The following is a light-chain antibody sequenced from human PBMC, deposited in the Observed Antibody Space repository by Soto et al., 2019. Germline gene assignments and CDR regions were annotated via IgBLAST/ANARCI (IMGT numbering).Light chain of an antibody. V-gene: IGKV3-20*01. CDR1: QSLSTGY. Sequence: MVVTQSPGTLSLSQGARATLYCRASQSLSTGYVAWYQQKPGQDPRLLIYAASTRATGIPDRFSGSGSGTDCPLTLSRLGPEDLAVYSFQQYDRSSYTFGQGNKREI. CDR2: AAS. CDR3: QQYDRSSYT. J-gene: IGKJ2*01.